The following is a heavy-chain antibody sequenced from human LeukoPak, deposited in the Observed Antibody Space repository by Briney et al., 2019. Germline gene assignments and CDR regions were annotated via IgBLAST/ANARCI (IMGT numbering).Heavy chain of an antibody. CDR2: ISYDGSNK. D-gene: IGHD6-19*01. V-gene: IGHV3-30*18. CDR1: GFTFSSYG. CDR3: AKDQRAVAAPLDY. Sequence: HPGRSLRLSCAASGFTFSSYGMHWVRQAPGKGLEWVAVISYDGSNKYYADSVKGRFTISRDNSKNTLYLQMNSLRAEDTAVYYCAKDQRAVAAPLDYWGQGTLVTVSS. J-gene: IGHJ4*02.